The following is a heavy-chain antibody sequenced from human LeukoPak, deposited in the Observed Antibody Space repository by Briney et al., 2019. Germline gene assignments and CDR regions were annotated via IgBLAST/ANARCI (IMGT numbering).Heavy chain of an antibody. CDR1: GGTFSSYA. CDR2: IIPIFGTA. Sequence: SVKVSCKXSGGTFSSYAISWVRQAPGQGLEWMGRIIPIFGTANYAQKFQGRVTITTDESTSTAYMELSSLRSEDTAVYYCARHGYSSNLFDYWGQGNLVTVSS. V-gene: IGHV1-69*05. J-gene: IGHJ4*02. D-gene: IGHD6-13*01. CDR3: ARHGYSSNLFDY.